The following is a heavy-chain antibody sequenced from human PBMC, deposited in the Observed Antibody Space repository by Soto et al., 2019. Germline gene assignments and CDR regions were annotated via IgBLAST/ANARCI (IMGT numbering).Heavy chain of an antibody. D-gene: IGHD6-13*01. J-gene: IGHJ4*02. CDR1: GFTFSSYA. CDR2: ISGSGGST. CDR3: AKDPHIAAAGKEDFDY. V-gene: IGHV3-23*01. Sequence: SGGSLRLSCAASGFTFSSYAMSWVRQAPGKGLEWVSAISGSGGSTYYADSVKGRFTISRDNSKNTLYLQMNSLRAEDTAVYYCAKDPHIAAAGKEDFDYWGQGTLVTVSS.